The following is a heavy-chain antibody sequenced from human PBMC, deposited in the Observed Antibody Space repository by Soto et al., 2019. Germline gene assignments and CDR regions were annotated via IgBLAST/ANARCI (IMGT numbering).Heavy chain of an antibody. CDR3: VRDGSKSLRDWFDH. CDR1: GGSISKFY. V-gene: IGHV4-4*07. CDR2: VYATGTT. Sequence: SETLSLTCNVSGGSISKFYWAWIRKTAGNGLEWMGRVYATGTTDYNPSLRSRVAMSVDISKKTFSLRLRSVTGADSGVYYCVRDGSKSLRDWFDHWGQGILVTVS. J-gene: IGHJ5*02.